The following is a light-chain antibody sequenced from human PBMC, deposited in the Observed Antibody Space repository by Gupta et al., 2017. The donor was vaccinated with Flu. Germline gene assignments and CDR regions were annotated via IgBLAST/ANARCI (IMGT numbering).Light chain of an antibody. CDR3: QQYYSPPYT. Sequence: DIVMTQSPDSLAVSLGERATINCKSSQSVLSSSNNMNYLAWHQQKPGQPPKLLFYWASTRESGVPDRFSGSGSGTDFTLTISSLQAEDVAIYYCQQYYSPPYTFGQGTKLEIE. V-gene: IGKV4-1*01. CDR1: QSVLSSSNNMNY. CDR2: WAS. J-gene: IGKJ2*01.